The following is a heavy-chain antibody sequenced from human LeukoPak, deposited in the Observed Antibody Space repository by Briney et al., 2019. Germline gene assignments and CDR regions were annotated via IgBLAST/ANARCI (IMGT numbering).Heavy chain of an antibody. J-gene: IGHJ4*02. CDR2: INPNSGGT. Sequence: GASVKVSCKASGYTFTSYGISWVRQAPGQGLEWMGWINPNSGGTNYAEKFQGRVTMTRDTSTSTAYMELSRLRSDDTAVYYCAREARLRFLEWLPTGLVYWGQGTLVTVSS. CDR3: AREARLRFLEWLPTGLVY. V-gene: IGHV1-2*02. CDR1: GYTFTSYG. D-gene: IGHD3-3*01.